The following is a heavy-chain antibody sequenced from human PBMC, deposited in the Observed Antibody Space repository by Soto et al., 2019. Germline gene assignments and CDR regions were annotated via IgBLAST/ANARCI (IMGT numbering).Heavy chain of an antibody. J-gene: IGHJ6*02. V-gene: IGHV1-69*13. Sequence: GASVKVSCKASGGTFSSYAISWVRQAPGQGLEWMGGIIPIFGTANYAQKFQGRVTITADESTSTAYMELSSLRSEDTAVYYCARASIFGYCSSTSCPPPRYYYYGMDVWGQGTTVTVS. D-gene: IGHD2-2*01. CDR1: GGTFSSYA. CDR2: IIPIFGTA. CDR3: ARASIFGYCSSTSCPPPRYYYYGMDV.